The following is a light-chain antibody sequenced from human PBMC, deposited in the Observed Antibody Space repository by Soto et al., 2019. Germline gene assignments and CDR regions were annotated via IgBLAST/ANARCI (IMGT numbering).Light chain of an antibody. CDR2: DVS. CDR1: SSDVGGYKY. Sequence: QSALTQPASVSGSPGKSITISCTGTSSDVGGYKYVSWYQQHPGKAPKLIIYDVSNRPSGVSNRFSGSKSGNTASLTVSGLQAEDEADYYCSSYITSSTLDVVFGGGTKLTVL. J-gene: IGLJ2*01. V-gene: IGLV2-14*01. CDR3: SSYITSSTLDVV.